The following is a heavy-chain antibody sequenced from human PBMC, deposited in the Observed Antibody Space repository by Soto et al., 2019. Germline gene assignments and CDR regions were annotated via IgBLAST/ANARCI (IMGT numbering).Heavy chain of an antibody. D-gene: IGHD4-17*01. Sequence: SETLSLTCAVSGDSISYYFWSWIRQPPGKGLEWIGNIYSSGTTNYNPSLKSRVSISVDTSKNQFSLNLNSVTAADTAVYYCARSDYGGKRGYYFDYWGQGTLVTVSS. CDR3: ARSDYGGKRGYYFDY. V-gene: IGHV4-59*01. CDR2: IYSSGTT. CDR1: GDSISYYF. J-gene: IGHJ4*02.